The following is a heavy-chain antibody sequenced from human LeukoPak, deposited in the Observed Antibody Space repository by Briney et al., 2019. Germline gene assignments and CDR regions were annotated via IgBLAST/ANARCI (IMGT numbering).Heavy chain of an antibody. J-gene: IGHJ5*02. CDR3: AREIEWGNWFDP. D-gene: IGHD1-26*01. Sequence: PGGSLRLSCAASGFTFSSYAMHWVRQAPGKGLEWVAVISYDGSNKYYADSVKGRFTISRDNSKNTLYLQMNSLRAEDTAVYYCAREIEWGNWFDPWGQGTLVTVSS. V-gene: IGHV3-30-3*01. CDR2: ISYDGSNK. CDR1: GFTFSSYA.